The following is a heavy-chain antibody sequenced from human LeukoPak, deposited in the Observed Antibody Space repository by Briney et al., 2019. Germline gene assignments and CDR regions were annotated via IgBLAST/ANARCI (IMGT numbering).Heavy chain of an antibody. CDR1: GGSISSSSYY. CDR2: IYYSGST. J-gene: IGHJ4*02. Sequence: SETLSLTCTVSGGSISSSSYYWGWIRQPPGTGLEWIGSIYYSGSTYYNPSLKSRVTISVDTSKNQFSLKLSSVTAADTAVYYCARCLRQSFDYWGQGTLVTVSS. V-gene: IGHV4-39*07. CDR3: ARCLRQSFDY. D-gene: IGHD6-19*01.